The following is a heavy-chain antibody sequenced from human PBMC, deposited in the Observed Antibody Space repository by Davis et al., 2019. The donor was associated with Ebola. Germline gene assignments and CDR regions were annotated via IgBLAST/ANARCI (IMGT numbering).Heavy chain of an antibody. V-gene: IGHV4-39*01. CDR2: IYYSGST. D-gene: IGHD6-13*01. CDR3: ARIVSYSSSWYFDY. Sequence: MPSETLSPTCTVSGCSISSSSYYWGWIRQLPGKGLEWIGSIYYSGSTYYNPSLKSRVTISVDTSKNQFSLKLSSVTAADTAVYYCARIVSYSSSWYFDYWGQGTLVTVSS. J-gene: IGHJ4*02. CDR1: GCSISSSSYY.